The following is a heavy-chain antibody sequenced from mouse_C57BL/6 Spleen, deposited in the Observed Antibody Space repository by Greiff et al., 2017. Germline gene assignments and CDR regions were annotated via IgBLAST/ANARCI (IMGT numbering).Heavy chain of an antibody. Sequence: QVQLQQPGAELVRPGSSVKLSCKASGYTFTSYWMHWVKQRPIQGLEWIGNIDPSDSETHYNQKFKDKATLTVDKSSSTAYMQLSSLTSEDAAVYYCERGETAQATKGYYAMDYWGQGTSVTVSS. CDR2: IDPSDSET. D-gene: IGHD3-2*02. V-gene: IGHV1-52*01. CDR1: GYTFTSYW. J-gene: IGHJ4*01. CDR3: ERGETAQATKGYYAMDY.